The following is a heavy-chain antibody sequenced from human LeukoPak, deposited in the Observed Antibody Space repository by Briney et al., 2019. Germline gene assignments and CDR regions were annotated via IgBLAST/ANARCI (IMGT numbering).Heavy chain of an antibody. V-gene: IGHV4-59*12. CDR2: IYYSGST. D-gene: IGHD5-12*01. CDR1: GGSISSYY. Sequence: SETLSLTCTVSGGSISSYYWSWIRQPPGKGLEWIGYIYYSGSTNYNPPLKSRDTISVDTSKNQFSLKLSSVTAADTAVYYCARDARDGYNDYWGQGTLVTVSS. J-gene: IGHJ4*02. CDR3: ARDARDGYNDY.